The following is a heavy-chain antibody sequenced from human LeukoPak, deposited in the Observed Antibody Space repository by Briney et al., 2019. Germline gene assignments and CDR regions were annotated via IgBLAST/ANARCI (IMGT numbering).Heavy chain of an antibody. Sequence: SETLSLTCTVSGGSISSSSYYWGWIRQPPGKGLEWIGSIYYSGSTYYNPSLKSRVTISVDTSKNQFSLKLSSVTAADTAVYYCARLGSARIHDAFDIWGQGTMVTASS. CDR1: GGSISSSSYY. CDR3: ARLGSARIHDAFDI. D-gene: IGHD1-14*01. V-gene: IGHV4-39*01. CDR2: IYYSGST. J-gene: IGHJ3*02.